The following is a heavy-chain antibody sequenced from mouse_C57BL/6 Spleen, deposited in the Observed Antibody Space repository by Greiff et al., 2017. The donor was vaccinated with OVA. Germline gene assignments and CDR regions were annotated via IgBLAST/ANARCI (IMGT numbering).Heavy chain of an antibody. CDR1: GFSLTSYA. V-gene: IGHV2-9-1*01. J-gene: IGHJ1*03. D-gene: IGHD1-1*01. Sequence: QVQLQQSGPGLVAPSQSLSITCTVSGFSLTSYAISWVRQPPGKGLEWLGVIWTGGGTNYNSALKSRLSISKDNSKSQVFLKMNSLQTDDTARYYCARNSVVLRGWYFDVWGTGTTVTVSS. CDR2: IWTGGGT. CDR3: ARNSVVLRGWYFDV.